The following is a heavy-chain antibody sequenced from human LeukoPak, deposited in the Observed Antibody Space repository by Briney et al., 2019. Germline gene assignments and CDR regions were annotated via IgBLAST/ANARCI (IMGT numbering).Heavy chain of an antibody. CDR3: AKDRSVGDSSGYYQDY. V-gene: IGHV3-23*01. CDR2: ISGSGGST. Sequence: GGSLRLSCAASGFTFSSYAMSWVRQAPGKGLKWVSAISGSGGSTYYADSVKGRFTISRDNSKNTLYLQMNSLRAEDTAVYYCAKDRSVGDSSGYYQDYWGQGTLVTVSS. D-gene: IGHD3-22*01. CDR1: GFTFSSYA. J-gene: IGHJ4*02.